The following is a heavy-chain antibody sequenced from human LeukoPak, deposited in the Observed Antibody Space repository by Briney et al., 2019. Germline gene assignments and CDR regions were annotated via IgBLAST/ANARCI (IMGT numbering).Heavy chain of an antibody. D-gene: IGHD3-3*01. CDR1: GFTFISYG. Sequence: GRSLRLSCAAAGFTFISYGMHGVRQAPGRGVVGVAVIRYDGSNKYYAGSVKGRFTISKDNSKNTLYLQMNRLRAEDTAVYYCAKDRTIFDPMDVWGKGTTVTVSS. J-gene: IGHJ6*03. CDR2: IRYDGSNK. CDR3: AKDRTIFDPMDV. V-gene: IGHV3-30*02.